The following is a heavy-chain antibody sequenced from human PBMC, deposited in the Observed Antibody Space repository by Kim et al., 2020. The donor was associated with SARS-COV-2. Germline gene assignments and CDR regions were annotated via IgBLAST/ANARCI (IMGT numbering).Heavy chain of an antibody. J-gene: IGHJ4*02. CDR2: INPGGDDA. Sequence: ASVKVSCKASGYTFTGYHMHWVRQAPGQGLEWMGLINPGGDDASYAQKFQGRVTMTRDTSTSTVYMELSSLKFEDTAVYYCARISGYCSGGSCRFHYWGQGTLVTVSS. D-gene: IGHD2-15*01. CDR3: ARISGYCSGGSCRFHY. V-gene: IGHV1-46*01. CDR1: GYTFTGYH.